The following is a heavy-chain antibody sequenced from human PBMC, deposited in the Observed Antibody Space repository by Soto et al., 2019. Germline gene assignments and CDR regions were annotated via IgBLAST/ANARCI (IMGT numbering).Heavy chain of an antibody. J-gene: IGHJ5*02. Sequence: GASVKVSCKASGYTFTSYAMHWVRQAPGQRLERMGWINAGNGNTKYSQKFQGRVTITRDTSASTAYMELSSLRSEDTAVYYCAGVAAPLAGKYWFAPGGKGTLATVPS. D-gene: IGHD6-19*01. CDR2: INAGNGNT. CDR3: AGVAAPLAGKYWFAP. V-gene: IGHV1-3*01. CDR1: GYTFTSYA.